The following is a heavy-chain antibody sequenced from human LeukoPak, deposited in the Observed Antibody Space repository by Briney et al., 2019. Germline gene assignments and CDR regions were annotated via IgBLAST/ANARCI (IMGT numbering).Heavy chain of an antibody. CDR3: ARLSAMLRGPEDIFYFEF. CDR2: ISRSGSTI. V-gene: IGHV3-48*03. J-gene: IGHJ4*02. Sequence: GGSLRLSCAASGFTLSSSEMNWVRQAPGKGLEWVSYISRSGSTIFYAGSVKGRFTISRDNAKNSVSLQMNSLRAEDTAVYYCARLSAMLRGPEDIFYFEFWGLGTLVTVSA. D-gene: IGHD2-21*01. CDR1: GFTLSSSE.